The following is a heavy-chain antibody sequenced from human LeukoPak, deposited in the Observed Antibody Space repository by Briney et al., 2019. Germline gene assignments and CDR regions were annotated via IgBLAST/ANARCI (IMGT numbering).Heavy chain of an antibody. CDR3: ARVGTYYYGSGVNYYFDY. CDR1: GGSISSYY. D-gene: IGHD3-10*01. J-gene: IGHJ4*02. V-gene: IGHV4-4*07. CDR2: IYTSGST. Sequence: NPSETLSLTCTVSGGSISSYYLSWIRQPAGKGLEWIWRIYTSGSTNYNPSLKSRVTMSVDTSKNQFSLKLSSVTAADTAVYYCARVGTYYYGSGVNYYFDYWGQGTLVTVSS.